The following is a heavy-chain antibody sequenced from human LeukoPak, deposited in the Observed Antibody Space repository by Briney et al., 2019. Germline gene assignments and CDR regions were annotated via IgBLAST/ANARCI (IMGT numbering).Heavy chain of an antibody. V-gene: IGHV1-2*02. CDR1: GYTFTGSY. Sequence: ASVKVSCKASGYTFTGSYMHWVRQAPGQGLEWMGWINPNSGGTNYAQKFQGRVTMTRDTSISTVYMELSRLRSDDTAVYYCARDVQLERLLHWGQGTLVTVSS. CDR2: INPNSGGT. D-gene: IGHD1-1*01. CDR3: ARDVQLERLLH. J-gene: IGHJ4*02.